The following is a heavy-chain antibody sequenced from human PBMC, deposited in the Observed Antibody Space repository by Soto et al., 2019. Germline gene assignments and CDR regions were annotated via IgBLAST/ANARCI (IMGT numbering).Heavy chain of an antibody. CDR2: ISYDGSNK. CDR1: GFTFSSYG. D-gene: IGHD4-17*01. J-gene: IGHJ5*02. Sequence: GSLRLSCAASGFTFSSYGMHWVRQAPGKGLEWVAVISYDGSNKYYADSVKGRFTISRDNSKNTLYLQMNSLRAEDTAVYYCARDLDDYQTYNWFDPWGQGTLVTVSS. CDR3: ARDLDDYQTYNWFDP. V-gene: IGHV3-30*03.